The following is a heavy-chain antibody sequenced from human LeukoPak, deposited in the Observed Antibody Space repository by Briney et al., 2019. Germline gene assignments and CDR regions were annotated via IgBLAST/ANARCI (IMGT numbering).Heavy chain of an antibody. D-gene: IGHD2-15*01. J-gene: IGHJ5*02. Sequence: GGSLRLSCAASGFTFSSYGMHWVRQAPGKWLEWVAVIWYDGSNKYYADSVKGRFTISRDTSKNTLYLQMNSLRAEDTAVYYCARMQAVVVAAMTYNWFDPWGQGTLVTVSS. CDR2: IWYDGSNK. CDR3: ARMQAVVVAAMTYNWFDP. V-gene: IGHV3-33*01. CDR1: GFTFSSYG.